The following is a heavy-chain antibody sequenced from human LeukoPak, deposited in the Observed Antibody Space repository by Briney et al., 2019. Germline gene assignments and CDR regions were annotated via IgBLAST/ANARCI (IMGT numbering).Heavy chain of an antibody. Sequence: GRSLRLSCAASGFTLTGYGMHWVRQAPGKGLEWVAVIWYDGSKKYYADSAKGRFTISRDNSKNTLYLQMDSLRAEDTAVYYCARDRSAEVTPANWFDPWGQGTLVTVSS. CDR3: ARDRSAEVTPANWFDP. CDR1: GFTLTGYG. CDR2: IWYDGSKK. J-gene: IGHJ5*02. V-gene: IGHV3-33*01. D-gene: IGHD4-23*01.